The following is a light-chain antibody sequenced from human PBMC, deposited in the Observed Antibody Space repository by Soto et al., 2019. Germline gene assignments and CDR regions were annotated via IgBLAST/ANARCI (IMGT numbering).Light chain of an antibody. V-gene: IGKV1-33*01. CDR2: DAS. Sequence: DIQMTQSPSSLSASVGDRVTITCQASQDIRNYLNWYQQKPGKAPKLLIYDASNLETGVPSRFSGRNSGADFTLTISSLLPEDVATYYCQQYEGLPYTFGRGTKLEIK. CDR3: QQYEGLPYT. CDR1: QDIRNY. J-gene: IGKJ2*01.